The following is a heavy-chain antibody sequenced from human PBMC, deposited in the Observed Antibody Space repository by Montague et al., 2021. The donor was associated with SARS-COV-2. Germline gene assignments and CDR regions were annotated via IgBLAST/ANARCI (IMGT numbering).Heavy chain of an antibody. Sequence: SLRLSGSASGFSFRSHVMNWVRQAPGKGPEWVSAVVPRGDSTFYADSVKGRFTISRDNSKNALYLQMNSLRAEDTAIYYCARAGTNSETYYWGQGTLVTVSS. D-gene: IGHD1-26*01. J-gene: IGHJ4*02. CDR3: ARAGTNSETYY. CDR1: GFSFRSHV. V-gene: IGHV3-23*01. CDR2: VVPRGDST.